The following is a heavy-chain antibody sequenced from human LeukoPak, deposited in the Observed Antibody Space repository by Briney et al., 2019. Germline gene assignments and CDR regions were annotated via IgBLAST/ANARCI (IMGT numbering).Heavy chain of an antibody. Sequence: GGSLRLSCAASGFTVSSNYMSWVRQAPGKGLEWVSVIFSGVGTFYADSVKGRFAVSRDNSKNTLYLQMNSLRAEDTAVYYCARAPDYDSSGYPDYWGQGTLVTVSS. J-gene: IGHJ4*02. V-gene: IGHV3-53*01. CDR3: ARAPDYDSSGYPDY. CDR2: IFSGVGT. D-gene: IGHD3-22*01. CDR1: GFTVSSNY.